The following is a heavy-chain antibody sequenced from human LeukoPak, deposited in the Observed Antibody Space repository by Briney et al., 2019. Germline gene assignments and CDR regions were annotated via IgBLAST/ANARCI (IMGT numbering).Heavy chain of an antibody. Sequence: GGSLRLFCAASGFTFSSYGMHCVRQAPGKGLEWVAVIWYGGSNKYYADSVKGRFTISRDNSKNTLYLQMNSLRAEDTAVYYCARETLGSSWYGQSYYYYGMDVWGRGTTVTVSS. D-gene: IGHD6-13*01. J-gene: IGHJ6*02. CDR1: GFTFSSYG. CDR2: IWYGGSNK. V-gene: IGHV3-33*01. CDR3: ARETLGSSWYGQSYYYYGMDV.